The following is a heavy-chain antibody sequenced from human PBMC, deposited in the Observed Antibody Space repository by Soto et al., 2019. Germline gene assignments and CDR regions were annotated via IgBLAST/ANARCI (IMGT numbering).Heavy chain of an antibody. J-gene: IGHJ6*02. CDR2: IFSNDEK. D-gene: IGHD3-3*01. V-gene: IGHV2-26*01. Sequence: ESGPTLVNPTDTLTLTCTVSGFSLSNARMGVSWIRQPPGKALEWLAHIFSNDEKSYSTSLKSRLTISKDTSKSQVVLTMTNMDPVDTATYYCARMPIPATYYDFWSGYSYYYYGMDVWGQGTTVTVSS. CDR3: ARMPIPATYYDFWSGYSYYYYGMDV. CDR1: GFSLSNARMG.